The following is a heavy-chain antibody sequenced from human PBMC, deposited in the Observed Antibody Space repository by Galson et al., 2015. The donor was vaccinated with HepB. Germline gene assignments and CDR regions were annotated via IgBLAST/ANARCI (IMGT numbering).Heavy chain of an antibody. CDR1: GFTFSSYD. J-gene: IGHJ4*02. CDR2: IGTAGDT. V-gene: IGHV3-13*01. Sequence: SLRLSCAASGFTFSSYDMHWVRQATGKGLEWVSAIGTAGDTYYPGYVKGQFTISRENAKNSVYLQMNSLRAGDTAVYYCARDKAASLDYWGQGTLVTVSS. D-gene: IGHD2-15*01. CDR3: ARDKAASLDY.